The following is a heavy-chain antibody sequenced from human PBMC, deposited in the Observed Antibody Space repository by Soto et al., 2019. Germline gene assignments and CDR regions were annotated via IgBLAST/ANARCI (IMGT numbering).Heavy chain of an antibody. Sequence: QVQLVQSGAEVKKPGSSVKVSCKASGGTFSSYTISWVRQAPGQGLEWMGRIIPILGIANYAQKFQGRVTITADKSTSTAYRELSSLRSEDTAVYYCARGYYDSSCYYRDSYFQHWGQGTLVTVSS. CDR3: ARGYYDSSCYYRDSYFQH. V-gene: IGHV1-69*02. D-gene: IGHD3-22*01. CDR1: GGTFSSYT. CDR2: IIPILGIA. J-gene: IGHJ1*01.